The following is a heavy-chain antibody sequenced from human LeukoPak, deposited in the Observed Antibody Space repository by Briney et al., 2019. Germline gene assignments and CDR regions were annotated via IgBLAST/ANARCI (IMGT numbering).Heavy chain of an antibody. CDR3: ARQGDPGRTCHDY. J-gene: IGHJ4*02. V-gene: IGHV3-30*03. CDR2: ISNDGGIE. Sequence: PGGSLRLSCAASGFSFSTYGMHWVRQAPGKGLDWVVVISNDGGIEHYADSVKGRFTISRDNSKNTLYLQMNSLRAEDTAVYYCARQGDPGRTCHDYWGQGTLVTVSS. D-gene: IGHD3-10*01. CDR1: GFSFSTYG.